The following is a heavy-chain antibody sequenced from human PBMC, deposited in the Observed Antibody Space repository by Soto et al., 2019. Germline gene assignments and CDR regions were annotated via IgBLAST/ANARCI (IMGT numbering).Heavy chain of an antibody. D-gene: IGHD3-9*01. CDR1: GYTFTSYG. CDR3: ARVGLRYFDWLSRPYFDY. CDR2: ISAYNGNT. J-gene: IGHJ4*02. Sequence: ASVKVSCKASGYTFTSYGISWVRQAPGQGLEWMGWISAYNGNTNYAQKLQGRVTMTTDTSTSTAYMELRSLRSDDTAVYCCARVGLRYFDWLSRPYFDYWGQGTLVTVSS. V-gene: IGHV1-18*01.